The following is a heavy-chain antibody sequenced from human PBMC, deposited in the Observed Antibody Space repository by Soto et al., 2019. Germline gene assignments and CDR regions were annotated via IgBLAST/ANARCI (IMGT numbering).Heavy chain of an antibody. CDR3: ARAPTLRTGAYLEY. V-gene: IGHV4-59*12. Sequence: SETLSLTCTVSGGSISSYYWSWIRQPPGKGLEWIGYIYYSGSTNYNPPLKSRVTISVDTSKNQFSLKLSSVTAADTAVYYCARAPTLRTGAYLEYWGQGTLVTVSS. CDR1: GGSISSYY. D-gene: IGHD2-15*01. J-gene: IGHJ4*02. CDR2: IYYSGST.